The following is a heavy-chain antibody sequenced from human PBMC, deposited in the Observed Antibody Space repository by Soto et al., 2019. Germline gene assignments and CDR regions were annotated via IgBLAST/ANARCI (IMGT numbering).Heavy chain of an antibody. V-gene: IGHV4-39*01. J-gene: IGHJ5*02. D-gene: IGHD1-26*01. Sequence: QLQLQESGPGLVRPSETLSLTCTVSGGSIISSTYYWGWIRQPPGKGLEWIAIIYYTGGTYYNRSLMSRVTISVDTAKNQFSLNLSSVTAADTAVYYCARLYSGRYFFDWFDPWGQGTLVTVSS. CDR1: GGSIISSTYY. CDR3: ARLYSGRYFFDWFDP. CDR2: IYYTGGT.